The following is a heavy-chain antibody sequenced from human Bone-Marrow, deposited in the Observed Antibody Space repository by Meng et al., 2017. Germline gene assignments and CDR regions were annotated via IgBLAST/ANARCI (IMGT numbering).Heavy chain of an antibody. CDR1: GGSFMGSY. Sequence: QVQLQQWGAGLLKPSETLSLTRAVYGGSFMGSYWSWIRQPPGKGLEWIGEINHSGSTNYNPSLKSRVTISVDTSKNQFSLKLSSVTAADTAVYYCARVAYRWGGDCSYFDYWGQGTLVTVSS. V-gene: IGHV4-34*01. J-gene: IGHJ4*02. CDR2: INHSGST. CDR3: ARVAYRWGGDCSYFDY. D-gene: IGHD2-21*02.